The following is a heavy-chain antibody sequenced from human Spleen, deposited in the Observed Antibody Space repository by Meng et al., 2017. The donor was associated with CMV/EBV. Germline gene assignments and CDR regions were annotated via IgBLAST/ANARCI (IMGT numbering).Heavy chain of an antibody. CDR1: GGQVLRNSAA. V-gene: IGHV6-1*01. Sequence: HVQLQQAVPGLVNPSQTLSLTCAISGGQVLRNSAAWNCIRQSPSRGLEWLGRTYYRSKWYNGYAVSVKSRITINPDTSKNQFSLQLNSVTPEDTAMYYCARSGSSGWIDYWGQGTLVTVSS. CDR2: TYYRSKWYN. D-gene: IGHD6-19*01. J-gene: IGHJ4*02. CDR3: ARSGSSGWIDY.